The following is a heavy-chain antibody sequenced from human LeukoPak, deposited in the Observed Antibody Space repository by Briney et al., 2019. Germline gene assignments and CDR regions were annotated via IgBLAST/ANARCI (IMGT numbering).Heavy chain of an antibody. V-gene: IGHV3-23*01. CDR1: GFSFSSYA. J-gene: IGHJ4*02. CDR3: AKDHRAYSGYDY. CDR2: ISGSGGST. Sequence: PGGSLRLSCAASGFSFSSYAMSSVRQAPGKGLEWVSAISGSGGSTYYADSVKGRFTISRDNSKNTLYLQMNSLRAEDTAVYYCAKDHRAYSGYDYWGQGTLVTVSS. D-gene: IGHD5-12*01.